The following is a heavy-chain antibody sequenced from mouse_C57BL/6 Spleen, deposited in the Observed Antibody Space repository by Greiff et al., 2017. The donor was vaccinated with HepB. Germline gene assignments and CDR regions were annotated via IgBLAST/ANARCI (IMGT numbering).Heavy chain of an antibody. J-gene: IGHJ4*01. CDR3: ARHSPAYYSNYAYAMDY. CDR2: IWSDGST. Sequence: QVQLQQSGPGLVAPSQSLSITCTVSGFSLTSYGVHWVRQPPGKGLEWLVVIWSDGSTTYNSALKSRLSISKDNSKSQVFLKMNSLQTDDTAMYYCARHSPAYYSNYAYAMDYWGQGTSVTVSS. V-gene: IGHV2-6-1*01. D-gene: IGHD2-5*01. CDR1: GFSLTSYG.